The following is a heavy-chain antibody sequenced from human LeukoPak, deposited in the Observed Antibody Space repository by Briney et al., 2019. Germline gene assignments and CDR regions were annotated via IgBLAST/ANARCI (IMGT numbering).Heavy chain of an antibody. Sequence: ASVKVSCKDSGYTFTGYYMHWLRQAPGQGLEWMGWINPNSGGTNYAQKFQGRVTMTRDTSISTAYMELSRLRSDDTAVYYCARHRLNWGYFDYWGQGTLVTVSS. J-gene: IGHJ4*02. V-gene: IGHV1-2*02. CDR2: INPNSGGT. CDR3: ARHRLNWGYFDY. CDR1: GYTFTGYY. D-gene: IGHD7-27*01.